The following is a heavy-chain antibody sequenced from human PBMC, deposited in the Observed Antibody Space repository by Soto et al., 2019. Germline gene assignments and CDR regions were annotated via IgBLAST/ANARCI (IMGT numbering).Heavy chain of an antibody. V-gene: IGHV3-11*06. CDR1: GFTFSDYY. CDR3: ASGYSYGTNNDY. CDR2: ISSSSSYT. Sequence: GGSLRLSCAASGFTFSDYYMSWIRQAPGKGLEWVSYISSSSSYTNYADSVKGRFTISRDNAKNSLYLQMNSLRAEDTAVYYCASGYSYGTNNDYWGQGTLVTVSS. J-gene: IGHJ4*02. D-gene: IGHD5-18*01.